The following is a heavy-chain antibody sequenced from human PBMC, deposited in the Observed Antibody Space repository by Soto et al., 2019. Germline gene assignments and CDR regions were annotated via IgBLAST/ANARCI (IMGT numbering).Heavy chain of an antibody. CDR1: GYTFTNYG. V-gene: IGHV1-18*01. CDR2: VSAYNGER. CDR3: SRGTSIPASGDY. Sequence: QVQLVQSGAEVKKPGASVKASCKSSGYTFTNYGINWVRQAPGQGLEWLGWVSAYNGERRYAQRFQARVIMTTDTSTTTAYMELRSLRSDATAVYYCSRGTSIPASGDYWGQGTLVTVSS. D-gene: IGHD6-6*01. J-gene: IGHJ4*02.